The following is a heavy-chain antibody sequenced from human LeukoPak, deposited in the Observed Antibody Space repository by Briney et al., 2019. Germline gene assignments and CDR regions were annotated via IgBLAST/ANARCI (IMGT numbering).Heavy chain of an antibody. J-gene: IGHJ5*02. D-gene: IGHD4-23*01. CDR2: ISAYNGNT. Sequence: GASVKVSCKASGYTFTSYGISWVRQAPGQGLELMGWISAYNGNTNYAQKLQGRVTMTTDTSTSTAYMELSSLRSEDTAVYYCARDNSVEDTAWWFDPWGQGTLVTVSS. CDR3: ARDNSVEDTAWWFDP. CDR1: GYTFTSYG. V-gene: IGHV1-18*01.